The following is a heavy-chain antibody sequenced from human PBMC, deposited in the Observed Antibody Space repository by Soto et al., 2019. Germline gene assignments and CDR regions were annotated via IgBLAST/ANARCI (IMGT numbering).Heavy chain of an antibody. CDR2: IYHSGST. CDR1: GDSISSGGYS. J-gene: IGHJ4*02. V-gene: IGHV4-30-2*06. CDR3: ARGDTVITPFDY. Sequence: QLQLQESGSGLVKPSQTLSLTCAVSGDSISSGGYSWSWIRQSPGKGLEWIGFIYHSGSTYYNPSLKSRVTISVDRSKNQFSLKLTSVTAADTAIYYCARGDTVITPFDYWGQGTLVTVSS. D-gene: IGHD5-18*01.